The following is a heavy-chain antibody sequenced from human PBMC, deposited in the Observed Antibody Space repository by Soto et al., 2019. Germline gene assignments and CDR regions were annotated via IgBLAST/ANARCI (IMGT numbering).Heavy chain of an antibody. D-gene: IGHD5-12*01. CDR3: TTDPAGDGYNDS. CDR1: GFTFSNAW. V-gene: IGHV3-15*01. J-gene: IGHJ4*02. CDR2: IKSKTDGGTT. Sequence: GGSLRLSCAASGFTFSNAWMSWVRQAPGKGLEWVGRIKSKTDGGTTDYAAPVKGRFTISRDDSKNTLYLQMNSLKTEDTAVYYCTTDPAGDGYNDSWGQGTLVTVSS.